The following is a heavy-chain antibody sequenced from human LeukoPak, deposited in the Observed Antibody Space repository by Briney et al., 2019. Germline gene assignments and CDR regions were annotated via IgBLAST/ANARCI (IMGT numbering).Heavy chain of an antibody. V-gene: IGHV4-59*01. CDR1: GGSINSYY. Sequence: SETLSLTCTVSGGSINSYYWSWIRQPPGKGLEWIGYIYYSGSTNYNPSLKSRVTISVDTSKNQFSLKLSSVTAADTAVYYCARVPGRYYGSGSYYFDYWGQGTLVTVSS. D-gene: IGHD3-10*01. CDR3: ARVPGRYYGSGSYYFDY. J-gene: IGHJ4*02. CDR2: IYYSGST.